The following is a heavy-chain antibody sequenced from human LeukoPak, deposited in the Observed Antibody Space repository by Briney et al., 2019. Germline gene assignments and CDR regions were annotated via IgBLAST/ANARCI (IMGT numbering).Heavy chain of an antibody. V-gene: IGHV3-11*01. CDR1: GFTFSDYY. CDR3: ARVGVLAAAGTWFDP. D-gene: IGHD6-13*01. CDR2: ISSSGSAI. J-gene: IGHJ5*02. Sequence: GGSLRLSCAATGFTFSDYYMSWIRQAPGKGLEWVSYISSSGSAIYCADSVKGRFTISRDNAKNSLYLQMNSLRAEDTAVYYCARVGVLAAAGTWFDPWGQGTLVTVSS.